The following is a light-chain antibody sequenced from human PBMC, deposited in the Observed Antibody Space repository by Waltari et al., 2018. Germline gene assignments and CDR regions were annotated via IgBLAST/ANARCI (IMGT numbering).Light chain of an antibody. V-gene: IGLV3-1*01. J-gene: IGLJ2*01. CDR1: RLGDKY. CDR2: EDT. CDR3: QAWDSSTVV. Sequence: SYELTQPPSVSVSPGQTANITCSGDRLGDKYACWYQQKPGQSPVLVIYEDTKRPSGIPERFSGSNSGNTAPLTISGTQAFDEADYYCQAWDSSTVVFGGGTKLTVL.